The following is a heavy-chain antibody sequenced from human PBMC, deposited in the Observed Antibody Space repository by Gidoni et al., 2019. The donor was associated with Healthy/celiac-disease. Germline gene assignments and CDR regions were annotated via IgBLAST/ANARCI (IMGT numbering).Heavy chain of an antibody. V-gene: IGHV3-21*01. CDR2: ISSSSSYI. CDR1: GFTFSRYS. J-gene: IGHJ4*02. Sequence: EVQLVESGGGLVKPGGSLRLSCAASGFTFSRYSMNWVRQAPGKGLEWVSSISSSSSYIYYADSVKGRFTISRDNAKNSLYLQMNSLRAEDTAVYYCARDRGIRYSSSSPCYWGQGTLVTVSS. D-gene: IGHD6-13*01. CDR3: ARDRGIRYSSSSPCY.